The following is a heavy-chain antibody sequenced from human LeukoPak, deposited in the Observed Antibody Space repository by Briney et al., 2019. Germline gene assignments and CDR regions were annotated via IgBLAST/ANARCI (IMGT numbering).Heavy chain of an antibody. CDR1: GASIRRTSYY. Sequence: SETLSLTCTVSGASIRRTSYYWGWIRQPPGKGLEWIGTIYNSGSAYYNPSLKSRVTISVDTSKNQFSLKVSSVTAADTAVYYCAVLLYRHYHWFDSWGRGTLVSVSS. D-gene: IGHD3-16*02. CDR2: IYNSGSA. CDR3: AVLLYRHYHWFDS. V-gene: IGHV4-39*01. J-gene: IGHJ5*01.